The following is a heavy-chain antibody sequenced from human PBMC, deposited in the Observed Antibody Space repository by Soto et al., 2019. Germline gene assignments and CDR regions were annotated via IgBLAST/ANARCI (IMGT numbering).Heavy chain of an antibody. CDR1: GFTFSSYS. J-gene: IGHJ4*02. V-gene: IGHV3-48*01. CDR2: ISSSSSTI. D-gene: IGHD3-10*01. Sequence: EVQLVESGGGLVQPGGSLRLSCAASGFTFSSYSMNWVRQAPGKGLEWVSYISSSSSTIYYADSVKGRFTISRDNAKNTLYQQMNSRRAADTAAYYCARDVTRGVSSPHFDYWGQGTLVTVSS. CDR3: ARDVTRGVSSPHFDY.